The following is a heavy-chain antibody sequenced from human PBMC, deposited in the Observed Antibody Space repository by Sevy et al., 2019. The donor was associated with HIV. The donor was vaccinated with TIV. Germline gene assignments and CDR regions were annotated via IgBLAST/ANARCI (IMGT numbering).Heavy chain of an antibody. CDR1: GFSFRNYW. CDR2: ISFDGSTT. D-gene: IGHD1-26*01. V-gene: IGHV3-74*01. CDR3: AREVGRGHDY. Sequence: GGSLRLSCAASGFSFRNYWMHWVRQAPGKGLVCVSRISFDGSTTTYADSVKGRFTISRDNAKNTLYLQMNSLRAEDTAVYYCAREVGRGHDYWGQGTLVTVSS. J-gene: IGHJ4*02.